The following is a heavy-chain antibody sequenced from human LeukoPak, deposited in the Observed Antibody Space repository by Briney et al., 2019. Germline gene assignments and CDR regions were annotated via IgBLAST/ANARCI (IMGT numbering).Heavy chain of an antibody. CDR1: GFTFSSYA. CDR2: ISYDGSNK. Sequence: PGGSLRLSCAASGFTFSSYAMHWVRQAPGKGLEWVAVISYDGSNKYYADSVKGRFTISRDNSKNTLYLQMNSLRAEDTAVYYCARDYDFWSGPAYWGQGTLVTVSS. D-gene: IGHD3-3*01. J-gene: IGHJ4*02. V-gene: IGHV3-30-3*01. CDR3: ARDYDFWSGPAY.